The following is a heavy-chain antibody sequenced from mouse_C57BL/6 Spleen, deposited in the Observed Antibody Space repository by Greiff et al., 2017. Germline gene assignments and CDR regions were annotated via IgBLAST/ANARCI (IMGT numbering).Heavy chain of an antibody. CDR1: GYAFSSSW. J-gene: IGHJ4*01. D-gene: IGHD2-1*01. CDR2: IYPGDGDT. CDR3: VYGNYVAMDY. V-gene: IGHV1-82*01. Sequence: QVQLQQSGPELVKPGASVKISCKASGYAFSSSWMNWVKQRPGKGLEWIGRIYPGDGDTNYNGKFKGKATLTADKSSSTAYMQLSSLTSEDSAVYVCVYGNYVAMDYWGQGTSVTVSS.